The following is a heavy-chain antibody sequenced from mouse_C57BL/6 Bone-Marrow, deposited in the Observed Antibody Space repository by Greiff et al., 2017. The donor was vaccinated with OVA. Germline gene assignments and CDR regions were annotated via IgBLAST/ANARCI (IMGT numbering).Heavy chain of an antibody. CDR3: AVADYAMDY. D-gene: IGHD1-1*01. J-gene: IGHJ4*01. V-gene: IGHV1-19*01. CDR1: GYTFTDYY. CDR2: INPYNGGT. Sequence: EVKLMESGPVLVKPGASVKMSCKASGYTFTDYYMNWVKQSHGKSLEWIGVINPYNGGTSYNQKFKGKATLTVDKSSSTAYMELNSLTSEDSAVYYCAVADYAMDYWGQGTSVTVSS.